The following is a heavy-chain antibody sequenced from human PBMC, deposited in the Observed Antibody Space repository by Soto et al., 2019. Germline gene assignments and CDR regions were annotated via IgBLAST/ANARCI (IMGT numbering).Heavy chain of an antibody. CDR3: ARRWDLLNWFDP. Sequence: PSETLSLTCTVSGGSISSSSYYWGWIRQPPGKGLEWIGSIYYSGSTYYNPSLKSRVTISVDTSKNQFSLKLSSVTAADTAVYYCARRWDLLNWFDPWGQGTLVTVSS. CDR1: GGSISSSSYY. J-gene: IGHJ5*02. V-gene: IGHV4-39*01. CDR2: IYYSGST. D-gene: IGHD1-26*01.